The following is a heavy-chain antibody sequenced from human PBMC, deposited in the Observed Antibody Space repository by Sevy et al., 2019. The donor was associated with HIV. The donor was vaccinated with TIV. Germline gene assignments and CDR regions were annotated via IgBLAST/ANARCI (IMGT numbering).Heavy chain of an antibody. CDR3: AKGTDYYDSSGYYKN. V-gene: IGHV3-23*01. Sequence: GGSLRLSCAASGFTFSNYAMSWVRQAPGKGLEWVSGLSGSGDTTNYAESVKGRFTISRDNSKTTLYLQMNSLRAEDTAVYYYAKGTDYYDSSGYYKNWGQGTLVTVSS. D-gene: IGHD3-22*01. CDR1: GFTFSNYA. J-gene: IGHJ4*02. CDR2: LSGSGDTT.